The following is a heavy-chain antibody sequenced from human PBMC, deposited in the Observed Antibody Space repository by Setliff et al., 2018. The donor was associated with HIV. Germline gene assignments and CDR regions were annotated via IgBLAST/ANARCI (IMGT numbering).Heavy chain of an antibody. J-gene: IGHJ4*02. Sequence: ASVKVSCKASGYTFSNYDINWVRQAPGQGLEWMGWITAYNANTNYAQMLQGRVTMTTDTSTSTAYMELRSLRSDDTAVYYCAISLGYCSGGSCYMDYWGQGTLVTVSS. D-gene: IGHD2-15*01. V-gene: IGHV1-18*01. CDR1: GYTFSNYD. CDR3: AISLGYCSGGSCYMDY. CDR2: ITAYNANT.